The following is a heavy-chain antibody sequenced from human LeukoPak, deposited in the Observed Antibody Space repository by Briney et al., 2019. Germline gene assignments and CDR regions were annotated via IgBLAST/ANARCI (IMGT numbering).Heavy chain of an antibody. CDR2: IYYSGRT. D-gene: IGHD1-26*01. CDR3: ASIVGATFLDF. J-gene: IGHJ4*02. CDR1: GGSISSYY. Sequence: SETLSLTCIVSGGSISSYYWSWIRQPPGKGLEWIGSIYYSGRTYYNPSLKSRVTISVDTSKNQFSLQLSSVPAADTAVYYCASIVGATFLDFWGQGTLVTVSS. V-gene: IGHV4-39*01.